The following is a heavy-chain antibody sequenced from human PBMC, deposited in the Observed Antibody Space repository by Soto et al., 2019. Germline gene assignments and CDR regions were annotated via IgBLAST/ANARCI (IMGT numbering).Heavy chain of an antibody. Sequence: PSETLSLTCAVYGGSFSGYYWSWIRQPPGKGLEWIGEINHSGSTNYNPSLKSRVTISVDTSKNQFSLKLSSVTAADTAVYYCARSLFHYYGSGSYFYYWGQGTLVT. CDR3: ARSLFHYYGSGSYFYY. V-gene: IGHV4-34*01. CDR1: GGSFSGYY. J-gene: IGHJ4*02. D-gene: IGHD3-10*01. CDR2: INHSGST.